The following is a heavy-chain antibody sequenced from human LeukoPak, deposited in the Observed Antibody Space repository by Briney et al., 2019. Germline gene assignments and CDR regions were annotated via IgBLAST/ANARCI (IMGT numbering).Heavy chain of an antibody. CDR2: IYYSGST. CDR1: GGSISSGGYY. D-gene: IGHD3-10*01. J-gene: IGHJ3*02. Sequence: SETLSLTCTVSGGSISSGGYYWSWIRQHPGKGLEWIGYIYYSGSTYYNPSLKSRVTISVDTSKNQFSLKLSSVTAADTAVYYCAREASLYAFDIWGQGTMVTVSS. V-gene: IGHV4-31*03. CDR3: AREASLYAFDI.